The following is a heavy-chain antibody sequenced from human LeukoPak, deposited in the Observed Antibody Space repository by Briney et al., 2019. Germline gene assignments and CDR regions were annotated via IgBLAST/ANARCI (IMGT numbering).Heavy chain of an antibody. J-gene: IGHJ4*02. CDR3: ARDYSRYYGSGSYGPFDY. CDR1: GFTFSSYG. CDR2: IWSDGSNK. V-gene: IGHV3-33*01. Sequence: PGGSLRLSCTASGFTFSSYGMHWVRQAPGQGLEWVAVIWSDGSNKYYADYVKGRFTISRDTSNNTLYLQMNSLRAEDTAVYYCARDYSRYYGSGSYGPFDYWGQGALVTVSS. D-gene: IGHD3-10*01.